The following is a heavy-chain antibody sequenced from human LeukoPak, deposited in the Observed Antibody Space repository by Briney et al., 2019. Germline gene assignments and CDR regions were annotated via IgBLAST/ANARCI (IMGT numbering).Heavy chain of an antibody. CDR2: ISHDGSNK. CDR1: GFTFSRYG. J-gene: IGHJ4*02. Sequence: GGSLRLSCAASGFTFSRYGMHWVRQAPGKGLEWVAIISHDGSNKYYADSVKGRFTISRDSSKNTLYLQVNSLRTEDTAVYYCAKAYNWGALDYWGQGTLVTVSS. CDR3: AKAYNWGALDY. V-gene: IGHV3-30*18. D-gene: IGHD1-20*01.